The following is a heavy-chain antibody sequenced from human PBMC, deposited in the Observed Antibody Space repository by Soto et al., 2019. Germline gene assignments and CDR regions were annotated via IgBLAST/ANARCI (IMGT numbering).Heavy chain of an antibody. CDR1: GFTFSDYY. CDR3: ARSIYDFWSGYYTDY. CDR2: ISSSGSTI. D-gene: IGHD3-3*01. J-gene: IGHJ4*02. V-gene: IGHV3-11*01. Sequence: GGSLRLSCAASGFTFSDYYMSWIRQAPGKGLEWVSYISSSGSTIYYADSVKGRFTISRDNAKNSLYLQMNSLRAEDTAVYYCARSIYDFWSGYYTDYWGQGTLVTVSS.